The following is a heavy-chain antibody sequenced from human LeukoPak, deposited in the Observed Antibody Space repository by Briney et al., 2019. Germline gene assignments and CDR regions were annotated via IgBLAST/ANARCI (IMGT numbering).Heavy chain of an antibody. V-gene: IGHV1-69*06. Sequence: SVKVSCKASGGTFSSYAISWVRQAPGQGLEWMGGTIPIFGTANYAQRFQGRVTITADKSTSTACMELSSLRSEDTAVYYCARSSIIAAAGPYYFDYWGQGTLVTVSS. D-gene: IGHD6-13*01. CDR2: TIPIFGTA. CDR3: ARSSIIAAAGPYYFDY. J-gene: IGHJ4*02. CDR1: GGTFSSYA.